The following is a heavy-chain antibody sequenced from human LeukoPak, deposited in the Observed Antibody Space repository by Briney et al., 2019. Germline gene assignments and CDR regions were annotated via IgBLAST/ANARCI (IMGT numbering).Heavy chain of an antibody. J-gene: IGHJ4*02. Sequence: GGSLRLSCAASGFIIDDYAMHWVRQVPGKGLEWVSGISWNSGSIGYVDSVKGRFTISRDNAKNSLYLQMNSLRAEDTALYYCAKVGDILTGYTPHFDYWGQGTLVTVSS. CDR1: GFIIDDYA. CDR3: AKVGDILTGYTPHFDY. CDR2: ISWNSGSI. V-gene: IGHV3-9*01. D-gene: IGHD3-9*01.